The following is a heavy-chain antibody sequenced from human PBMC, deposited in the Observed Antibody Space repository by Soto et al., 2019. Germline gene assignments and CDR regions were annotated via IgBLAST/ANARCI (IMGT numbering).Heavy chain of an antibody. CDR3: ASKEYYYGSGSPLDY. J-gene: IGHJ4*02. CDR2: IIPIFGTA. D-gene: IGHD3-10*01. CDR1: GGTFSSYA. Sequence: QVQLVQSGAEVKKPGSSVKVSCKASGGTFSSYAISWVRQAPGQGLEWMGGIIPIFGTANYAQKFQGRVTITADESTSTACMELSSLRSEYTAVYDCASKEYYYGSGSPLDYWGQGTLVTVSS. V-gene: IGHV1-69*12.